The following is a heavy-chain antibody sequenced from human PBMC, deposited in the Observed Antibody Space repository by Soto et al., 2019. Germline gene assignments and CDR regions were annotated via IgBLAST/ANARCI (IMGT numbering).Heavy chain of an antibody. CDR3: AKPRNTGSYPLKLDFDS. CDR2: INAGNGNT. V-gene: IGHV1-3*01. Sequence: ASVKVSCKASGYTFTSYAMHWVRQAPGQRLEWMGWINAGNGNTKYSQKFQGRVTITRDTSASTAYMELSSLGSEDAAVYYCAKPRNTGSYPLKLDFDSWGQGTLVTVSS. J-gene: IGHJ4*02. CDR1: GYTFTSYA. D-gene: IGHD1-26*01.